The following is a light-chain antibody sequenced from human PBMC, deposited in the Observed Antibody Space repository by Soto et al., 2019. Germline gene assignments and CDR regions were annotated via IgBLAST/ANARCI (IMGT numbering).Light chain of an antibody. CDR2: DAS. V-gene: IGKV1-33*01. Sequence: DIQMTQSPSSLSASVGDSVTITCQATQDITNYLNWYQQKPGKAPKLLIYDASNLATGVPSRFSGSGSGTDFSFTISSLQPEDLATYYCHQYGNLPLTFGGGTKVEIK. CDR1: QDITNY. J-gene: IGKJ4*01. CDR3: HQYGNLPLT.